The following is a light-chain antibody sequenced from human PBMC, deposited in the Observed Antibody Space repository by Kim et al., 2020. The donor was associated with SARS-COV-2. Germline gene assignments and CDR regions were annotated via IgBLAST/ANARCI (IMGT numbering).Light chain of an antibody. Sequence: EIVMTQSPATLSVSPGERATLSCGASQSVSRNLAWYQQKPGQAPRLLIYGASTRATGIPARFSGSGSGTEFTLTISSLQSEDFAVYYCQQYKNWPQTFGQGTKVDIK. CDR1: QSVSRN. J-gene: IGKJ1*01. CDR3: QQYKNWPQT. V-gene: IGKV3-15*01. CDR2: GAS.